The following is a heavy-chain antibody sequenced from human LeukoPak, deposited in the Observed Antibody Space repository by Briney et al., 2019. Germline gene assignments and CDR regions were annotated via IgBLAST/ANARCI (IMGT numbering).Heavy chain of an antibody. CDR1: GFTFSSYA. V-gene: IGHV3-23*01. CDR2: ISGSGGNT. J-gene: IGHJ3*02. D-gene: IGHD1-7*01. CDR3: AKCNWNLLGAFDI. Sequence: SGGSLRLSCAASGFTFSSYAMSWVRQAPGKGLEWVSVISGSGGNTYYADSVKGRLTISRDNSKNTLYLQMNSPRAEDTAVYYCAKCNWNLLGAFDIWGQGTMVTVSS.